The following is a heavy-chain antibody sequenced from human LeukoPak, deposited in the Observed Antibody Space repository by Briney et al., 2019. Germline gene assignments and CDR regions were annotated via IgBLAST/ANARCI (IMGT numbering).Heavy chain of an antibody. CDR3: AKKYSSSGGDY. D-gene: IGHD6-13*01. CDR1: GFTFSNYA. Sequence: GGSLRLSCAASGFTFSNYAMNWVRQAPGKGLEWVSAISGSGGSTYYADSVKGRFTISRDNSKNTLYLQMNSLRAEDTAVYYCAKKYSSSGGDYWGQGTLVTVSS. J-gene: IGHJ4*02. CDR2: ISGSGGST. V-gene: IGHV3-23*01.